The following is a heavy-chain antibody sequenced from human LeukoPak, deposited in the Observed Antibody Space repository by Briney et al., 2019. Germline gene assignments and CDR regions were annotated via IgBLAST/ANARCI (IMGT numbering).Heavy chain of an antibody. CDR1: GYSISSGYY. CDR2: IYHSGST. CDR3: ATPLPYYYDNSSYYNYYYYMDV. V-gene: IGHV4-38-2*01. J-gene: IGHJ6*03. Sequence: SETLSLTCAVSGYSISSGYYWGWIRQPPGKGLEWIGSIYHSGSTYYNPSLKSRVTISVDTSKNQFSLKLSSVTAADTAVYYCATPLPYYYDNSSYYNYYYYMDVWGKGTTVTVSS. D-gene: IGHD3-22*01.